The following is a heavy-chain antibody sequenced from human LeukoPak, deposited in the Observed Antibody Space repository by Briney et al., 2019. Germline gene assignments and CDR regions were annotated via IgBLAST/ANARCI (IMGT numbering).Heavy chain of an antibody. V-gene: IGHV3-74*01. CDR3: ARDAVDTANAV. CDR2: INSDGSIT. CDR1: GFPFSSYW. D-gene: IGHD5-18*01. J-gene: IGHJ6*02. Sequence: GGSLRLSCAASGFPFSSYWMHWVRQAPGKGLVWVSHINSDGSITSYADSVKGRFTISRDNAKNTLYLQMNSLRAEDTAVYYCARDAVDTANAVWGQGTTVTVSS.